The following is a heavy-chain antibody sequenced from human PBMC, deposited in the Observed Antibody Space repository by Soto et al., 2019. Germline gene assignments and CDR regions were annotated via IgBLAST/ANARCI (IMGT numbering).Heavy chain of an antibody. Sequence: QVQLQESGPGLVKPSETLSLTCTVSGGSISSYYWSWIRQPPGKGLEWIGYIYYSGSTNYNPSLKGRVTISVDTSKNQFSLKLSSVTAADTAVYYCARDGGSTVGLFDYWGQGTLVTVSS. J-gene: IGHJ4*02. V-gene: IGHV4-59*01. CDR1: GGSISSYY. CDR2: IYYSGST. CDR3: ARDGGSTVGLFDY. D-gene: IGHD3-16*01.